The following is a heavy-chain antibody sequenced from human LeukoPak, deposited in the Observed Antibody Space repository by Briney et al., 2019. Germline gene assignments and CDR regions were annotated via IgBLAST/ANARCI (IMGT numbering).Heavy chain of an antibody. CDR2: INPNSGGT. J-gene: IGHJ4*02. CDR1: GYTFTGYY. V-gene: IGHV1-2*02. D-gene: IGHD5-24*01. Sequence: ASVTVSCTTSGYTFTGYYIHWVRQAPGQGLEWMGWINPNSGGTNYAQKFQGRVTMTRDTSISTAYMELSRLRSDDTAVYYCASGVDMLRWGDYWGQGTLVTVSS. CDR3: ASGVDMLRWGDY.